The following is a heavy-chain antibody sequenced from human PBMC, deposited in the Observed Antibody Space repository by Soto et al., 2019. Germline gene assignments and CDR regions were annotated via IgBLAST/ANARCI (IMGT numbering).Heavy chain of an antibody. V-gene: IGHV2-26*04. D-gene: IGHD6-13*01. J-gene: IGHJ5*02. CDR1: AFSLSNAALG. Sequence: QVTVKESGPVLVKPTETLTLTCTCSAFSLSNAALGVSWIRQPPGQALEWLAHIFSNAEKSYSTSLKRRLAISKDTSKGQVVLNMTIMDPVDTATYYWASTDTTSWYWFDPWGQGTLVTVSS. CDR2: IFSNAEK. CDR3: ASTDTTSWYWFDP.